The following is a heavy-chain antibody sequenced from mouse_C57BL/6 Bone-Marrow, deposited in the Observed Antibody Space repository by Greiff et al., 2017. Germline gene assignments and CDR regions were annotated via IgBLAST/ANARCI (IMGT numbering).Heavy chain of an antibody. J-gene: IGHJ2*01. D-gene: IGHD2-3*01. CDR3: ARRWVDY. CDR1: GYTFTDYY. Sequence: VHLVESGAELVRPGASVKLSCKASGYTFTDYYINWVKQRPGQGLEWIARIYPGSGNTYYNEKFKGKATLTAEKSSSTAYMQLSSLTSEDSAVYFCARRWVDYWGQGTTLTVSS. V-gene: IGHV1-76*01. CDR2: IYPGSGNT.